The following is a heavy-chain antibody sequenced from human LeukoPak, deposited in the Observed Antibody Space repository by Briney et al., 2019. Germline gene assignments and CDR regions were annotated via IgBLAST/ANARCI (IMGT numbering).Heavy chain of an antibody. Sequence: GGSLRLSCAASGFTFSTYAMSWVRQDPGKGLEWVSVISSSGHRTYHADSVKGRYTISRDNSKNTLYLQMNSLRAEDTAVYYCAKERGSNSYYYGMDVWGRGTTVTVPS. D-gene: IGHD1-26*01. CDR3: AKERGSNSYYYGMDV. CDR2: ISSSGHRT. J-gene: IGHJ6*02. CDR1: GFTFSTYA. V-gene: IGHV3-23*01.